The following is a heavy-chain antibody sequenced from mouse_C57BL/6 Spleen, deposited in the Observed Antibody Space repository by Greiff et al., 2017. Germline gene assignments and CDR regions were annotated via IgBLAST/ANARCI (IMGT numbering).Heavy chain of an antibody. CDR1: GYTFTSYD. V-gene: IGHV1-85*01. J-gene: IGHJ2*01. D-gene: IGHD1-1*02. CDR3: ARSGWNFDY. Sequence: QVQLQQSGPELVKPGASVKLSCKASGYTFTSYDLNWVKQRPGQGLEWIGWIYPRDGSTTYNEKFKGKATLTVDTSSSTAYMELHSRTSEDSAVYFCARSGWNFDYGGQGTTLTVSS. CDR2: IYPRDGST.